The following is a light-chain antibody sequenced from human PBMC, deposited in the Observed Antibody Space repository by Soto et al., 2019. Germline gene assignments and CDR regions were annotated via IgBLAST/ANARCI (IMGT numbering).Light chain of an antibody. J-gene: IGKJ1*01. CDR1: QSVSSSS. Sequence: EIVLTQSPGTLSLSPGARATLSCRASQSVSSSSLAWYQQKPGQAPRLLIYGASSRATGIPDRFSGSGSGTDFTLTISRLEPEDFAVYYCQQYGSSAWTSGQGTKVEIK. CDR3: QQYGSSAWT. CDR2: GAS. V-gene: IGKV3-20*01.